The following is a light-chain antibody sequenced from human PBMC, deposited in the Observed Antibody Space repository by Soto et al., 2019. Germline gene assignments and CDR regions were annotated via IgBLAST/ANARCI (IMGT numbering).Light chain of an antibody. J-gene: IGKJ1*01. CDR1: QSISSDD. V-gene: IGKV3D-20*02. CDR2: AVS. CDR3: HQRQSWPRT. Sequence: ELVLPHSPGPPSLSPGERATLTCMASQSISSDDLARYQQKTGQSPRLLINAVSSRASDIPVRFSGSGYGADFTLTISDVQPEDFAVYYCHQRQSWPRTFGQGTKVDIK.